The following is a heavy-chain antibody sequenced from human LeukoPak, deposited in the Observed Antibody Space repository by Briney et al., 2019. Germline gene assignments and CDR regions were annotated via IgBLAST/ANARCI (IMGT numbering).Heavy chain of an antibody. D-gene: IGHD4-17*01. CDR3: ARDFAGDYEDYYYYYMDV. J-gene: IGHJ6*03. V-gene: IGHV4-4*07. CDR2: IYTSGST. CDR1: GGSISSYY. Sequence: PSETLSLTCTVSGGSISSYYWSWIRQPAGKGLEWIGRIYTSGSTNYNPSLKSRVTMSVDTSKNQFSLKLSSVTAADTAVYYCARDFAGDYEDYYYYYMDVWGKGTTVTVSS.